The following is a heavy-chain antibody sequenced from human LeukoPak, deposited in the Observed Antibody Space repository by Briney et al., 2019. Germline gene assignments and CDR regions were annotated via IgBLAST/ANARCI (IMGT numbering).Heavy chain of an antibody. D-gene: IGHD3-22*01. J-gene: IGHJ4*02. Sequence: PSETLSLTCAVCGGSFSGYYWSWIRQPPGKGLKWIGEINHSGSTNYNPSLKSRVTISVDTSKNQFSLKLSSVTAADTAVYYCARGRFDSSGYYFGPIYYFDYWGQGTLVTVSS. CDR3: ARGRFDSSGYYFGPIYYFDY. CDR2: INHSGST. CDR1: GGSFSGYY. V-gene: IGHV4-34*01.